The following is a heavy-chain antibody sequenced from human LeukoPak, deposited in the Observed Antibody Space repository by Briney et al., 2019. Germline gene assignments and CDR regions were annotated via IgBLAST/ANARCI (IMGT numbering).Heavy chain of an antibody. CDR3: ARAPSEVGGYYPEYFRH. CDR1: GFTFSRYW. V-gene: IGHV3-74*01. D-gene: IGHD3-22*01. Sequence: EGSLRLSCEASGFTFSRYWMHWVRRAPGKGLVWVSRIKSDGKTNYADSVKGRFTISRDNAKNTVSLQMDSLRAEDTGVYYCARAPSEVGGYYPEYFRHWGQGTLVTVSS. J-gene: IGHJ1*01. CDR2: IKSDGKT.